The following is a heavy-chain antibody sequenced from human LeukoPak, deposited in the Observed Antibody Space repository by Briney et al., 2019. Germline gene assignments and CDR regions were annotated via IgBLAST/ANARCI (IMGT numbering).Heavy chain of an antibody. CDR2: ISTYNGNT. J-gene: IGHJ6*02. Sequence: GASVKVSCKASGYTFTSYAISWVRQAPGQGLERMGWISTYNGNTNYAQKLQGRVTMTTDTSTSTAYMELRSLRSDDTAMYYCARDPGGAARNYYYYGMDVWGQGTTVTVSS. D-gene: IGHD6-6*01. CDR3: ARDPGGAARNYYYYGMDV. CDR1: GYTFTSYA. V-gene: IGHV1-18*01.